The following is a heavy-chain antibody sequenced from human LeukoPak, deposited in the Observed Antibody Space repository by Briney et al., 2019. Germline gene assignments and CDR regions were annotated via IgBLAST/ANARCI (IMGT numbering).Heavy chain of an antibody. CDR2: IYYSGST. CDR1: GGSISSYY. CDR3: ASLSSGWYRGWFDP. J-gene: IGHJ5*02. D-gene: IGHD6-19*01. V-gene: IGHV4-59*01. Sequence: PSETLSLTCTVSGGSISSYYWSWIRQPPGKGLEWIGYIYYSGSTNYNPSLKSRVTISVDTSKNQFSLKLSSVTAADTAVYYCASLSSGWYRGWFDPWGQGTLVTVSS.